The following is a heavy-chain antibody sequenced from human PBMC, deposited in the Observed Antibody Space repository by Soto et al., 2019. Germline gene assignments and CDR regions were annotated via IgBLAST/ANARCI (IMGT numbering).Heavy chain of an antibody. Sequence: EVQLVESGGGLVQPGGSLRLSCAASGFTFSSYWMSWVRQAPGKGLEWVANIKQDGSEKYYVDSVKGRFTISRDNAKNSQYLQMNSLRHDDTAVYYGARVAYSVVVPAAGWFGSWGQVTLVTVS. CDR2: IKQDGSEK. D-gene: IGHD2-2*01. J-gene: IGHJ5*01. CDR1: GFTFSSYW. CDR3: ARVAYSVVVPAAGWFGS. V-gene: IGHV3-7*03.